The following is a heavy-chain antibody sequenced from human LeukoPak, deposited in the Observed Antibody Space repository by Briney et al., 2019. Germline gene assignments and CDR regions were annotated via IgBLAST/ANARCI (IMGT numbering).Heavy chain of an antibody. CDR2: IYTSGST. D-gene: IGHD1-26*01. CDR1: GGSINSGSYY. Sequence: SQTLSLTCTVSGGSINSGSYYWIWIRQPAGKGLEWIGRIYTSGSTNYNVSLKSRVTISMDTSKNQFSLKLSSVTAADTAVYYCARRLAGATTFLDVWGQGTLVTASS. J-gene: IGHJ3*01. V-gene: IGHV4-61*02. CDR3: ARRLAGATTFLDV.